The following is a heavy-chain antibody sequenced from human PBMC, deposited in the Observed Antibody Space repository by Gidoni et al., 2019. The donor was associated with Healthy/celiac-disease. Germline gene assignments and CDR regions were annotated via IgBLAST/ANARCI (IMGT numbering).Heavy chain of an antibody. D-gene: IGHD3-3*01. V-gene: IGHV3-23*01. CDR3: AKYFLGNYDFWSGFDY. J-gene: IGHJ4*02. CDR2: IRGSVGST. Sequence: EVQLLESGGGLVQPGGSLRLSCAASGFTFSSYAMSWVRQAPGKGLEWVSAIRGSVGSTYYADSVKGRFTISRDNSKNTLYLQMNSLRAEDTAVYYCAKYFLGNYDFWSGFDYWGQGTLVTVSS. CDR1: GFTFSSYA.